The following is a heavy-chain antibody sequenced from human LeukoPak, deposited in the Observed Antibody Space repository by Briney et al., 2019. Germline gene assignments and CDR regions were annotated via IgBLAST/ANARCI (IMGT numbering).Heavy chain of an antibody. CDR3: VTSGGLPSNTLSV. CDR1: GYMFAVFY. CDR2: IDPNNGET. D-gene: IGHD2-15*01. J-gene: IGHJ3*01. V-gene: IGHV1-2*02. Sequence: GASLTVSCEGSGYMFAVFYMHWVRQGPRQGLEWMGWIDPNNGETVYAQEFQGRVTMTRDTSIATAYMELTSLTFDDSAVYYCVTSGGLPSNTLSVWGQGTKVTVSS.